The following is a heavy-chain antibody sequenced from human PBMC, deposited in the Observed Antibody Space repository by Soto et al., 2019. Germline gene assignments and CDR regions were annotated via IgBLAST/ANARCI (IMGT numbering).Heavy chain of an antibody. D-gene: IGHD6-13*01. J-gene: IGHJ6*02. Sequence: SQTLSLTCAISGDSLSSNSVVWNWIRQSPSRGLEWLGRTYYRSKWFYEYAASVKSRIVINPDTSKNQFSLQLSSVTPKETTVYYCARDHKEGGDPGGWKWGIAPAGGRYYFYGMDVWGQGTTVTVSS. CDR3: ARDHKEGGDPGGWKWGIAPAGGRYYFYGMDV. CDR2: TYYRSKWFY. V-gene: IGHV6-1*01. CDR1: GDSLSSNSVV.